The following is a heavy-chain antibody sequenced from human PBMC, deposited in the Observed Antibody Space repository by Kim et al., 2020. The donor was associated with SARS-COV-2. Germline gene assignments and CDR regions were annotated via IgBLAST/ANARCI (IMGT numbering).Heavy chain of an antibody. CDR1: GYTFTSYD. D-gene: IGHD3-22*01. CDR3: ARGPTTYYYDSSGSLNYFDY. J-gene: IGHJ4*02. CDR2: MNPNSGNT. V-gene: IGHV1-8*01. Sequence: ASVKVSCKASGYTFTSYDINWVRQATGQGLEWMGWMNPNSGNTGYAQKFQGRVTMTRNTSISTAYMELSSLRSEDTAVYYCARGPTTYYYDSSGSLNYFDYWGQGTLVTVSS.